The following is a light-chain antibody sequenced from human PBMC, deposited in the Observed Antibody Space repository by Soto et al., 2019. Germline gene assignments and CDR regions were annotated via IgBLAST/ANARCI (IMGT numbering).Light chain of an antibody. V-gene: IGKV3-20*01. CDR1: QSISSSY. CDR3: QLYGGSHMFS. Sequence: EIVLTQSTGTLSLSPGEGGTLSCRASQSISSSYLAWYQQKPGQSPRLLIYAASSRATGITDRFSGSGSGTDLTLTISRLEPEDFAVYYCQLYGGSHMFSFGQGTKLEIK. CDR2: AAS. J-gene: IGKJ2*01.